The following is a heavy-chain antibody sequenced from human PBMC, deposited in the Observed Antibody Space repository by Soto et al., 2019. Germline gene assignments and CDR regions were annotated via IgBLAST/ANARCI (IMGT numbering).Heavy chain of an antibody. Sequence: QVQLQESGPGLVKPSQTLSLTCTVSGGSISSGGYYWSWIRQHPGKGLEWIGYIYYSGSTYYNPSLKSRVTISVDTSKNQFSLKLSSVTAADTAVYYCERGAHYSSPFRWFDPWGQGTLVTVSS. CDR2: IYYSGST. V-gene: IGHV4-31*03. D-gene: IGHD6-13*01. CDR1: GGSISSGGYY. CDR3: ERGAHYSSPFRWFDP. J-gene: IGHJ5*02.